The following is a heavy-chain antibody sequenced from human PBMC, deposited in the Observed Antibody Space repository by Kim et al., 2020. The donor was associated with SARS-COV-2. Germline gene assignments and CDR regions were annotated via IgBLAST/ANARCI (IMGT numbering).Heavy chain of an antibody. J-gene: IGHJ4*02. CDR1: GYSFTSYW. D-gene: IGHD3-22*01. CDR3: ASRTYYYDSSGPRDY. CDR2: IDPSDSYT. Sequence: GESLKISCKGSGYSFTSYWISWVRQMPGKGLEWMGRIDPSDSYTNYSPSFQGHVTISADKSISTAYLQWSSLKASDTAMYYCASRTYYYDSSGPRDYWGQGTLVTVSS. V-gene: IGHV5-10-1*01.